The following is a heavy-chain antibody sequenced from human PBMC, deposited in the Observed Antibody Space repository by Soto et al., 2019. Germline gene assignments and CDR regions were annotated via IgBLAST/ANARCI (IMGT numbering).Heavy chain of an antibody. V-gene: IGHV4-34*01. CDR2: INHSGST. CDR3: ASNLRWTDYYYYGMDV. Sequence: SETLSLTCAVYGGSFSGYCWSWIRQPPGKGLEWIGEINHSGSTNYNPSLKSRVTILVDTSKNQFSLKLSSVTAADTAVFYCASNLRWTDYYYYGMDVWGQGTTVTVSS. D-gene: IGHD2-21*01. CDR1: GGSFSGYC. J-gene: IGHJ6*02.